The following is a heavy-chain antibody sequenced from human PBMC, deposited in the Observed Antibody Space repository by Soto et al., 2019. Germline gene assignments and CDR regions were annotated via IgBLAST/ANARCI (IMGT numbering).Heavy chain of an antibody. CDR3: AKLVEGGAGDAWSGFY. J-gene: IGHJ4*02. Sequence: EVQLLESGGGLVQPGGSLRLSCAASGFTFSSYAMSWVRQAPGKGLEWVSAISGSGGSTYYADSVKGRFTISRDNSKNTLYLQMNSLRAEDTAVYYCAKLVEGGAGDAWSGFYWGQGTLVTVSS. D-gene: IGHD7-27*01. CDR1: GFTFSSYA. CDR2: ISGSGGST. V-gene: IGHV3-23*01.